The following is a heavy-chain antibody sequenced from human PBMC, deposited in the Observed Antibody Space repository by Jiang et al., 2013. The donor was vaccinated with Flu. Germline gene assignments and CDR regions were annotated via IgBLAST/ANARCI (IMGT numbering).Heavy chain of an antibody. Sequence: SGAEVKKPGASVKVSCKASGYTFTSYAMHWVRQAPGQRLEWMGWINAGNGNTKYSQKFQGRVTITRDTSASTAYMELSSLRSEDTAVYYCARDLEEGIAAAGFFDYWGQGTLVTVSS. CDR1: GYTFTSYA. V-gene: IGHV1-3*01. D-gene: IGHD6-13*01. CDR2: INAGNGNT. J-gene: IGHJ4*02. CDR3: ARDLEEGIAAAGFFDY.